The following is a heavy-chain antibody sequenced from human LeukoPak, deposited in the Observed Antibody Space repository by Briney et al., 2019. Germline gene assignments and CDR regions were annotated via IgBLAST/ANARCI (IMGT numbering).Heavy chain of an antibody. J-gene: IGHJ4*02. D-gene: IGHD6-13*01. Sequence: GGSLRLSCAASGFTFSSYSMNWVGQAPGKGLEWVSSISSSSSYIYYADSVKGRFTISRDNAKNSLYLQMNSLRAEDTAVYYCASGTRYSSSWTWDFDYWGQGTLVTVSS. CDR1: GFTFSSYS. V-gene: IGHV3-21*01. CDR3: ASGTRYSSSWTWDFDY. CDR2: ISSSSSYI.